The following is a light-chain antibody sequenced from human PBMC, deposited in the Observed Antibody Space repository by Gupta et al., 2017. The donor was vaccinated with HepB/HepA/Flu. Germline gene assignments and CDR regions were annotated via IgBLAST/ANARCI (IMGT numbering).Light chain of an antibody. V-gene: IGKV1-12*02. Sequence: DVQMTQSPSSVSASVGDRVTITCRASQFIGTFLAWYQQKPGKGPKLLIYSASNVQSGVPSRFSGSASGTDFTLTISILQPEDFATYCCQQACSLPSTFGPGTKVDIK. CDR1: QFIGTF. CDR3: QQACSLPST. CDR2: SAS. J-gene: IGKJ2*01.